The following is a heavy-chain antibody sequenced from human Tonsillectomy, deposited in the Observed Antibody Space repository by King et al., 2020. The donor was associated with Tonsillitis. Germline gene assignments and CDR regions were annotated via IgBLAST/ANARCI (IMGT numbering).Heavy chain of an antibody. Sequence: QVKLPQWGAGLLKPSETLSLTCGVYGGSFSGYYWSWIRQPPGKGLEWIGEINHSGSSNYNPSLKSRVPISVDTSKNQFSLKVSSVTAADTAVYYCAMGAMIMYYMDVWGKGTTVTVSS. CDR2: INHSGSS. CDR1: GGSFSGYY. J-gene: IGHJ6*03. D-gene: IGHD2-2*01. CDR3: AMGAMIMYYMDV. V-gene: IGHV4-34*01.